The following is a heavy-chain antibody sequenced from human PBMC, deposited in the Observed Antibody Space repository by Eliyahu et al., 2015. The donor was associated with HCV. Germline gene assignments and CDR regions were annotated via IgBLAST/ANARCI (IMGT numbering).Heavy chain of an antibody. Sequence: QVQLQESGPGLVKPSQTLSLTCTVSGGSIRNGGYYWSWIRQHPGKGLEWIAYRYYPGDTYYNPSLKSRVSMSVDTSKNQFSLKLSSVTAADTAVYYCARGDYYDSSGYFIPFWGQGTLVTVSS. CDR2: RYYPGDT. CDR1: GGSIRNGGYY. J-gene: IGHJ4*02. CDR3: ARGDYYDSSGYFIPF. D-gene: IGHD3-22*01. V-gene: IGHV4-31*03.